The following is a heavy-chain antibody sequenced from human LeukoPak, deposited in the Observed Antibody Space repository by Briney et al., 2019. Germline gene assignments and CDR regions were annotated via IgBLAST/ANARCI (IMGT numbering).Heavy chain of an antibody. Sequence: GGSLRLSCAASVFTVSSNYMSWVRQAPWKGLEWVSVIYSGGSTYYADSVKGRFTISRDNSKNTLYLQMNSLRAEDTAVYYCARAALFGGSYSPSGYYFDYWGQGTLVTVSS. CDR2: IYSGGST. CDR3: ARAALFGGSYSPSGYYFDY. V-gene: IGHV3-53*01. J-gene: IGHJ4*02. CDR1: VFTVSSNY. D-gene: IGHD1-26*01.